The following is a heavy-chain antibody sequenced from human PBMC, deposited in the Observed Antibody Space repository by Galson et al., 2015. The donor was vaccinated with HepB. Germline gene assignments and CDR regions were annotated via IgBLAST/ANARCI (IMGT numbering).Heavy chain of an antibody. Sequence: ETLSLTCTVSGGSISSSSYYWGWIRQPPGKGLDWIGSIYNTGSTYYNPSLKSRVTISVDKSKNQFSLKLRSVTAADTAVYYCARHVRSGYDYGPTYYFDYWGQGTLVTVSS. CDR3: ARHVRSGYDYGPTYYFDY. CDR2: IYNTGST. V-gene: IGHV4-39*01. J-gene: IGHJ4*02. CDR1: GGSISSSSYY. D-gene: IGHD5-12*01.